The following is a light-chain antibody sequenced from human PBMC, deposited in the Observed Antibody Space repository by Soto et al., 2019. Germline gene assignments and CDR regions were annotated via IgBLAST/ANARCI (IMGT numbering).Light chain of an antibody. V-gene: IGKV3-15*01. Sequence: EIVMTQSPATLSVSLGERATLSCRASQSVGSNFAWYQQKTGQAPRLLLYGASSRATGIPARFCGSGSGTEFTLTISSLQSEDFAVYYCQQCNKWPRTFGQGTKLEIK. CDR1: QSVGSN. CDR3: QQCNKWPRT. J-gene: IGKJ2*01. CDR2: GAS.